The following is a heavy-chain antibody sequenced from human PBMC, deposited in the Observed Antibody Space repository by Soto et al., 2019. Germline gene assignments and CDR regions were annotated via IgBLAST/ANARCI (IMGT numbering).Heavy chain of an antibody. CDR1: GFTFGYYN. Sequence: VVSLRLSCAASGFTFGYYNVNWVSKAKARGLEWVSYISSSSSTIYYADSVKGRFTISRDNASNSLYLQMNSLRAEDTAVYYCAGDGDGSSWPFDYWGQGTLVTVTP. CDR3: AGDGDGSSWPFDY. V-gene: IGHV3-48*01. CDR2: ISSSSSTI. D-gene: IGHD6-13*01. J-gene: IGHJ4*02.